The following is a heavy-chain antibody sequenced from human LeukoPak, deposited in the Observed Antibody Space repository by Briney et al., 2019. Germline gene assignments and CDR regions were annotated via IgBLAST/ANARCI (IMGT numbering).Heavy chain of an antibody. J-gene: IGHJ3*02. CDR1: GYTFTSYY. V-gene: IGHV1-46*01. Sequence: ASVKVSCKASGYTFTSYYMHWVRQAPGQGLEWMGIINPSGGSTSYAQKFQGRVTMARDMSTSTVYMELSSLRSEDTAVYCCARIMIGYDSSGMLINDAFDIWGQGTMVTVSS. D-gene: IGHD3-22*01. CDR3: ARIMIGYDSSGMLINDAFDI. CDR2: INPSGGST.